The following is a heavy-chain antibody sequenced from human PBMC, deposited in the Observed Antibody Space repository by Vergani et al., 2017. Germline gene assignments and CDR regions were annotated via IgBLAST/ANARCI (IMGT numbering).Heavy chain of an antibody. J-gene: IGHJ3*02. CDR3: ASSPEVEMATIEGAFDI. Sequence: QLQLQESGPGLVKPSETLSLTCTVSGGSISSSSYYWGWIRQPPGKGLEWIGSIYYSGSTYYNPSLKSRVNISVDTSKNQFSLKLSSVTAADTAVYYCASSPEVEMATIEGAFDIWGQGTMVTVSS. CDR2: IYYSGST. D-gene: IGHD5-24*01. CDR1: GGSISSSSYY. V-gene: IGHV4-39*01.